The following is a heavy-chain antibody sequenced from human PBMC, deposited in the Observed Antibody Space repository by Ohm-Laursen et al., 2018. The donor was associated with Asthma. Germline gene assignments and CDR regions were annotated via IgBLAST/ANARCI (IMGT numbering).Heavy chain of an antibody. CDR2: IFPDGRQT. V-gene: IGHV3-74*01. D-gene: IGHD5-24*01. CDR3: ARGSLEGLQ. CDR1: GYTFSRYS. J-gene: IGHJ4*02. Sequence: SLRLSCAASGYTFSRYSIHWVRQRPGGGLDWVSHIFPDGRQTNYADSVKGRFTISRDDAENTLYLQMNSLRADDSAVYYCARGSLEGLQWGQGTLVTVSS.